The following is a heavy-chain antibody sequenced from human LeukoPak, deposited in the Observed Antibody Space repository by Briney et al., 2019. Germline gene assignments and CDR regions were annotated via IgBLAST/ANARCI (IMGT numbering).Heavy chain of an antibody. D-gene: IGHD2-2*01. J-gene: IGHJ4*02. CDR1: GFSFSDYY. Sequence: PGGSQRLSCAASGFSFSDYYMSWVRQAPGKGPEWISYITNSGSTIYYAESVKGRFTISRDDAKNSLYLQMNNLRAENTAVYYCARDRDCGTTTCSVDYWGQGTLVTVSS. CDR3: ARDRDCGTTTCSVDY. V-gene: IGHV3-11*01. CDR2: ITNSGSTI.